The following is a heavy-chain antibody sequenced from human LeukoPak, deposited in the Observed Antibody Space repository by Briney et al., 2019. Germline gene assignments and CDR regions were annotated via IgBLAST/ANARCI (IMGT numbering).Heavy chain of an antibody. V-gene: IGHV1-69*13. D-gene: IGHD3-22*01. Sequence: ASVTVSCKASGGTFSSYAISWVRQAPGQGLEWMGGIIPIFGTANYAQKFQGRVTITADESTSTAYMELSSLRSEDTAVYYCARAYYYDSSGYYRSPFDYWGQGTLVTVSS. CDR3: ARAYYYDSSGYYRSPFDY. CDR1: GGTFSSYA. CDR2: IIPIFGTA. J-gene: IGHJ4*02.